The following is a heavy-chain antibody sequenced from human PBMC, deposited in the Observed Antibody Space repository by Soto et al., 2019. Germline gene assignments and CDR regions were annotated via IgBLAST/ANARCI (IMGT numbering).Heavy chain of an antibody. J-gene: IGHJ5*02. V-gene: IGHV4-59*01. CDR3: SGLHTSMVAGIWFDP. Sequence: SETLSLTCTVSGDSISNYYWSWIRQPPGRGLEWIGYISYTGDTNYNPSLKGRVTISVDTSKTQVSLKLSSVTAADTGVLYCSGLHTSMVAGIWFDPWGQGTLVTVSS. CDR1: GDSISNYY. D-gene: IGHD5-18*01. CDR2: ISYTGDT.